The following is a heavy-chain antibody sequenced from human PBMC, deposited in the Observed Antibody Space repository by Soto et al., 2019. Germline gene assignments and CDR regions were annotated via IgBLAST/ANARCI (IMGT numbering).Heavy chain of an antibody. Sequence: QVHLVESGGGMVQPGKSLRLSCAASGFTFSRYAMYWVRQAPGKGLEWVATISFDGTIKLYADSVRGRFTFSRDNSKNTLYLQMISLRPDDAGVFYCVRDYGLTTVAGTGIFDYWGQGTLVTVSS. D-gene: IGHD6-19*01. CDR2: ISFDGTIK. CDR1: GFTFSRYA. V-gene: IGHV3-30*03. CDR3: VRDYGLTTVAGTGIFDY. J-gene: IGHJ4*02.